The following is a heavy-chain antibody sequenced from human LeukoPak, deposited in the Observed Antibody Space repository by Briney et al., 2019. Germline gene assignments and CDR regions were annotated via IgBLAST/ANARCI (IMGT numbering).Heavy chain of an antibody. V-gene: IGHV1-69*06. CDR3: ARGNYGGNTQMGY. J-gene: IGHJ4*02. Sequence: SVKVSCKASGYTFTGYYMHWVRQAPGQGLEWMGGIIPIFGTANYAQKFQGRVTITADKSTSTAYMELSSLRSEDTAVYYCARGNYGGNTQMGYWGQGTLVTVSS. D-gene: IGHD4-23*01. CDR2: IIPIFGTA. CDR1: GYTFTGYY.